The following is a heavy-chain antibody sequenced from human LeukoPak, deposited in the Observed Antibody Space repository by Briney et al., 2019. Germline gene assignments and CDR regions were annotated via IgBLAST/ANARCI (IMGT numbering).Heavy chain of an antibody. D-gene: IGHD3-22*01. V-gene: IGHV3-74*01. CDR2: INSDGSST. CDR1: GLTFSSYW. Sequence: GGSLRLSCAASGLTFSSYWMHWVRQAPGKGLVWVSRINSDGSSTSYADSVKGRFTISRDNAKNTLYLQMNSLRAEDTAVYYCASMSGGYYDFDYWGQGTLVTVSS. J-gene: IGHJ4*02. CDR3: ASMSGGYYDFDY.